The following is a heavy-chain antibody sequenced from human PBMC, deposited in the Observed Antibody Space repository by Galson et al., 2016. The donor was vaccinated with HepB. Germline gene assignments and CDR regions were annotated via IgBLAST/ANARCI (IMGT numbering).Heavy chain of an antibody. CDR1: GYAFADYY. CDR3: VRGYDYGDYFDY. J-gene: IGHJ4*01. D-gene: IGHD4-17*01. CDR2: INPSGGST. Sequence: SVKVSCKASGYAFADYYLHWVRQAPGQGLEWVGIINPSGGSTSYAQIFQGRVTVTGDTSRNTVFMELSSLKSDDTAVYYCVRGYDYGDYFDYWGHGTRVIVSS. V-gene: IGHV1-46*01.